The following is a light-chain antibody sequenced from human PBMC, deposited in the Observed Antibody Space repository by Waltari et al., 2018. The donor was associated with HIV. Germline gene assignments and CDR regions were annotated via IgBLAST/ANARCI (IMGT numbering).Light chain of an antibody. CDR1: QTINRN. Sequence: EIVMMQSPATLSVSPGERATLSCRASQTINRNLAWYQQKPGQAPRLLIYGASTRATGIPARFSGSGSGTEFILTINSPQPEDLAVYYCQQYHNRPPRDTFGGGTKVEIK. CDR3: QQYHNRPPRDT. V-gene: IGKV3D-15*01. J-gene: IGKJ4*01. CDR2: GAS.